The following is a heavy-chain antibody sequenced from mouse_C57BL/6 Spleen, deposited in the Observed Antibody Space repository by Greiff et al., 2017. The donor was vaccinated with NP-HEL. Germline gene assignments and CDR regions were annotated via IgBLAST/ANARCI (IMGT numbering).Heavy chain of an antibody. CDR3: ARSYYGSREWFAY. J-gene: IGHJ3*01. V-gene: IGHV1-80*01. Sequence: QVQLQQSGAELVKPGASVKISCKASGYAFSSYWMNWVKQRPGQGLEWIGQIYPGDGDTNYNGKFKGKATLTADKSSSTAYMQLSSLTSEDSAVYFCARSYYGSREWFAYWGQGTLVTVSA. CDR1: GYAFSSYW. D-gene: IGHD1-1*01. CDR2: IYPGDGDT.